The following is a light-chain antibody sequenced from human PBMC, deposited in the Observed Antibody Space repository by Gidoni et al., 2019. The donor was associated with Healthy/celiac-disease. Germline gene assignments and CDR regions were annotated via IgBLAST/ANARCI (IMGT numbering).Light chain of an antibody. CDR3: AAWDDSLNGWV. J-gene: IGLJ3*02. CDR2: SNN. CDR1: SSNIGSNT. Sequence: QSVLTQPPSSSWPPGQGVPISCSGSSSNIGSNTVNCYQPLPGTAPKRLIYSNNQRPSGVPDLFSGSKSGTSAALASSGLQSEDEADYYCAAWDDSLNGWVFGGGTKLTVL. V-gene: IGLV1-44*01.